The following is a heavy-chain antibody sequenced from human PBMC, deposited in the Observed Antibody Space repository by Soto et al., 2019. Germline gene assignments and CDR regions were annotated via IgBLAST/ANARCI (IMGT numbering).Heavy chain of an antibody. Sequence: EVQLLESGGGLVQPGGSLRLSCPASGFTFSSYAMGWVRQAPGKGLQWVTSISATGGTTYSADSVKGRFTFSRDNSESTLYLQMNNLRAEDTAIYYCAKGRGQQWYFDLWGRGTLVTVSS. D-gene: IGHD6-13*01. CDR3: AKGRGQQWYFDL. CDR2: ISATGGTT. CDR1: GFTFSSYA. J-gene: IGHJ2*01. V-gene: IGHV3-23*01.